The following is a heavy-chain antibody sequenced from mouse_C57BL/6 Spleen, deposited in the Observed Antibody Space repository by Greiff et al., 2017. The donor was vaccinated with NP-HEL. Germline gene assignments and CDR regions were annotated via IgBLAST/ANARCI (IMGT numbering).Heavy chain of an antibody. CDR3: ARTGSNRYFDV. J-gene: IGHJ1*03. D-gene: IGHD2-5*01. V-gene: IGHV1-69*01. Sequence: VKLQQPGAELVMPGASVKLSCKASGYTFTSYWMHWVKQRPGQGLEWIGEIDPSDSYTNYNQKFKGKSTLTVDKSSSTAYMQLSSLTSEDSAVYYCARTGSNRYFDVWGTGTTVTVSS. CDR2: IDPSDSYT. CDR1: GYTFTSYW.